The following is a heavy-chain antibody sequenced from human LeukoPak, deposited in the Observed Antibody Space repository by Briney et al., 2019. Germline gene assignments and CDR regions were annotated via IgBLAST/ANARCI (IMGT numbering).Heavy chain of an antibody. CDR2: IYYSGSI. Sequence: PSETLSLTCTVSGGSISSSSYYWGWIRQPPGKGLEWIGSIYYSGSIYYNPSLKSRVTISVDTSKNQFSLKLSSVTAADTAVYYCASLPAAIPWAFDYWGQGTLVTVSS. CDR1: GGSISSSSYY. J-gene: IGHJ4*02. V-gene: IGHV4-39*01. CDR3: ASLPAAIPWAFDY. D-gene: IGHD2-2*01.